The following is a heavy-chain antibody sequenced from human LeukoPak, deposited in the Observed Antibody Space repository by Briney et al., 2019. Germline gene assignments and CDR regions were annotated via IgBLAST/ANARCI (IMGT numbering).Heavy chain of an antibody. V-gene: IGHV1-46*01. CDR3: ARRGGNQAFDY. J-gene: IGHJ4*02. D-gene: IGHD1-14*01. CDR2: INPSGGST. Sequence: ASVKVSCKASGYTFTSYYMHWVRQAPGQGLEWMGIINPSGGSTGYAQKFQGRVTMTRDMSTSTVYMELSSLRSEDTAVYYCARRGGNQAFDYWGQGTLVTVSS. CDR1: GYTFTSYY.